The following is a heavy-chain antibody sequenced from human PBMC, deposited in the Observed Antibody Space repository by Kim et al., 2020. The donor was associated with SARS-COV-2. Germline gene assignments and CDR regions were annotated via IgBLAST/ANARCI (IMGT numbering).Heavy chain of an antibody. CDR2: YTSGRT. J-gene: IGHJ4*02. V-gene: IGHV4-4*07. CDR3: ASALGH. Sequence: YTSGRTNDNPSLQGRVTMSVDMSKNQFSLKLSSVSAADTAVYYCASALGHWGQGTLVTVSS. D-gene: IGHD3-16*02.